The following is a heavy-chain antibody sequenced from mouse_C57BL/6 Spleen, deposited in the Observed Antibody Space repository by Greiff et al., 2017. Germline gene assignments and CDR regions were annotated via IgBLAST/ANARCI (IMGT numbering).Heavy chain of an antibody. CDR3: ARRRAYYSNYDAMDY. J-gene: IGHJ4*01. Sequence: VKLQQPGAELVKPGASVKMSCKASGYTFTSYWITWVKQRPGQGLEWIGDIYPGSGSTNYNEKFKSKATLTVDTSSSTAYMQLSSLTSEDSAVYYCARRRAYYSNYDAMDYWGQGTSVTVYS. CDR1: GYTFTSYW. V-gene: IGHV1-55*01. D-gene: IGHD2-5*01. CDR2: IYPGSGST.